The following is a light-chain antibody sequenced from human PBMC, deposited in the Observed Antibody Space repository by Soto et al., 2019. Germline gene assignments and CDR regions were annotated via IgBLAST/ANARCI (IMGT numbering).Light chain of an antibody. CDR3: HQYASSPIT. Sequence: ESVLTQSPGTLSLSPGERATLSCRASQSVSSSYLAWYQQKPGQAPRLLIYGASSRATGIPDRFSGSGSGTDFTLTISRLAPEDFAVYYCHQYASSPITFGQGTRLEIK. CDR2: GAS. J-gene: IGKJ5*01. CDR1: QSVSSSY. V-gene: IGKV3-20*01.